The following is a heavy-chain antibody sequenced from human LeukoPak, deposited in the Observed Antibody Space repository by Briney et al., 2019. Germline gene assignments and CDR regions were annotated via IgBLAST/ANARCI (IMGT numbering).Heavy chain of an antibody. D-gene: IGHD5-18*01. CDR1: GFTFSSYW. CDR2: IKQDGSEK. J-gene: IGHJ4*02. V-gene: IGHV3-7*04. CDR3: ARAGYSYEFWGLGFYYFDY. Sequence: PGGSLRLSCAASGFTFSSYWMSWVRLAPGKGLEWVANIKQDGSEKYYVDSVKGRFTISRDNAKNSLYLQMNSLRAEDTAVYYCARAGYSYEFWGLGFYYFDYWGQGTLVTVSS.